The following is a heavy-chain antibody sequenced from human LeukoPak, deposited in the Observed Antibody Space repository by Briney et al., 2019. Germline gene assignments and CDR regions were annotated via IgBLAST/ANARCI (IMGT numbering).Heavy chain of an antibody. CDR3: ARGTPSGYMNWFDP. J-gene: IGHJ5*02. D-gene: IGHD3-22*01. CDR1: GGTFSSYA. CDR2: IIPIFGTA. V-gene: IGHV1-69*13. Sequence: SVKVSCKASGGTFSSYAISWVRQAPGQGLEWMGGIIPIFGTANYAQKFQGRVTITADESTSTAYMELSSLRSEDTAVYYCARGTPSGYMNWFDPWGQGTLVTVSS.